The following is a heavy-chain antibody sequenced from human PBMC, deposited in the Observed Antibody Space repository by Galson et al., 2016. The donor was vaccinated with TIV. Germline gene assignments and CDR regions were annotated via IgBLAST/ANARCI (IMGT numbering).Heavy chain of an antibody. V-gene: IGHV1-69*04. Sequence: SVKVSCKASGDTFSNYAISWVRQAPGQGLEWMGRIIPILNIANYAQEFQGSVTITADESTSTVHMELNSLRSDDTAVYYCARGPAENYWGQGTLVTVSS. J-gene: IGHJ4*02. CDR3: ARGPAENY. CDR1: GDTFSNYA. CDR2: IIPILNIA.